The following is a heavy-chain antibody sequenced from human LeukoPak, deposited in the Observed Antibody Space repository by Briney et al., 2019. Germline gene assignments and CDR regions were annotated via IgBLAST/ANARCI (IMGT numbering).Heavy chain of an antibody. CDR3: ARHGSSWYEKDYFDY. CDR2: IYYSGST. J-gene: IGHJ4*02. V-gene: IGHV4-59*08. Sequence: SETLSLTCTVSGGSISSYYWSWIRQPPGKGLEWIGYIYYSGSTNYNPSLKSRVTISVDTSKNQFSLKLSSVTAADTAVYCCARHGSSWYEKDYFDYWGQGTLVTVSS. CDR1: GGSISSYY. D-gene: IGHD6-13*01.